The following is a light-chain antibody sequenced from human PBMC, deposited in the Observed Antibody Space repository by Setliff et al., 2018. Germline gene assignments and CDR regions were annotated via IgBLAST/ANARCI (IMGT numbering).Light chain of an antibody. CDR3: SAYTSSSTYV. CDR2: EVT. CDR1: NSDVGTYDL. V-gene: IGLV2-14*02. Sequence: QSALTQPAFVSGSPGQSVTISCTGTNSDVGTYDLVSWYQQHPGKAPELIIYEVTKRTPGVSSRLSGSKSDNTASLTISGLQAEDEADYYCSAYTSSSTYVFGTGTKV. J-gene: IGLJ1*01.